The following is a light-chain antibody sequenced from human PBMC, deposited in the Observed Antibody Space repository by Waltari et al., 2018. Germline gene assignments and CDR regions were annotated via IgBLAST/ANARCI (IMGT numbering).Light chain of an antibody. V-gene: IGKV1-5*03. CDR2: KAF. Sequence: DIQMTQSPSTLSASVGDRVTITCRATESINNWLAWYQQKPGKAPKLLIYKAFNLDSGVPSRFSGSGSGTEFTLSISSLQPDDFATYYCQQYKRPPWTFGQGTKVDI. J-gene: IGKJ1*01. CDR3: QQYKRPPWT. CDR1: ESINNW.